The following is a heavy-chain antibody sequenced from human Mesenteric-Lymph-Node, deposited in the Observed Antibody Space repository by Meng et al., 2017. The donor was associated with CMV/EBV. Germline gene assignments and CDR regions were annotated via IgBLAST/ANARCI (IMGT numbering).Heavy chain of an antibody. CDR2: ISSDGSII. D-gene: IGHD2-2*01. Sequence: GGSLRLSCAASGFNLITYALHWVRQAPGKGLEWVAIISSDGSIIHYADSVKGRFTISRDNSKNTLYLQMNSLRAEDTAVYYCAKSDCSSTSCYENYWGQGTLVTVSS. V-gene: IGHV3-30-3*02. CDR1: GFNLITYA. CDR3: AKSDCSSTSCYENY. J-gene: IGHJ4*02.